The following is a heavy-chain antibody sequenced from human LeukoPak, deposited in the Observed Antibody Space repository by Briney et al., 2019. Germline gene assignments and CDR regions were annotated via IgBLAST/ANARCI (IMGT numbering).Heavy chain of an antibody. Sequence: GGSLRLSCAASGFTFSSYWMHWVRQAPGKGLVWVSRINSDGSSTSYADSVKGRFTISRDNAKNKLYLQMNSLRAEDRAVYYCASPGVKGRFLAYWGQGTLVTDSS. D-gene: IGHD3-3*01. CDR1: GFTFSSYW. V-gene: IGHV3-74*01. J-gene: IGHJ4*02. CDR2: INSDGSST. CDR3: ASPGVKGRFLAY.